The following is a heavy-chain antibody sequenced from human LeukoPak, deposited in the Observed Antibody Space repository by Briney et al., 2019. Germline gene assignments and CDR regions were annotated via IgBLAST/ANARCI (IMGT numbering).Heavy chain of an antibody. J-gene: IGHJ4*02. CDR2: MNPNGGNT. D-gene: IGHD6-13*01. Sequence: ASVKVSCKASGYTFTSYDINWVRQATGQGLEWMGWMNPNGGNTGYAQKFRGRVTMTRNTSISTAYMELTSLRSDDTAVYYCARGSIWQPVDYWGQGTLVTVSS. V-gene: IGHV1-8*01. CDR3: ARGSIWQPVDY. CDR1: GYTFTSYD.